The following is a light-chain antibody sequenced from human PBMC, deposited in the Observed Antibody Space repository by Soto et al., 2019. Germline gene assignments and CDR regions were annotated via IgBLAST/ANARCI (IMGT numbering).Light chain of an antibody. CDR2: LRS. CDR1: QSLLHSNGYNS. V-gene: IGKV2-28*01. CDR3: MQALQTPLT. J-gene: IGKJ4*01. Sequence: DIVMTQSPLSLPVTPGEPASISCRSSQSLLHSNGYNSLDWYLQKPGQSPPLLIYLRSNRASGVPDRFSGSGSGTDFTLKISRVEAEDVGVYYCMQALQTPLTFGGGTKVEIK.